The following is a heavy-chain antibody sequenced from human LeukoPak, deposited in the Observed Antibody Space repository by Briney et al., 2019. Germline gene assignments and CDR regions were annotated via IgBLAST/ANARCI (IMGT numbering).Heavy chain of an antibody. J-gene: IGHJ4*02. CDR2: INHSGST. D-gene: IGHD1-26*01. CDR3: ARGPSGSYPYFDY. V-gene: IGHV4-34*01. Sequence: GSLRLSCAASGFTFSSYAMSWVRQAPGKGLEWIGEINHSGSTNYNPSLKSRVTISVDTSKNQFSLKLSSVTAADTAVYYCARGPSGSYPYFDYWGQGTLVTVSS. CDR1: GFTFSSYA.